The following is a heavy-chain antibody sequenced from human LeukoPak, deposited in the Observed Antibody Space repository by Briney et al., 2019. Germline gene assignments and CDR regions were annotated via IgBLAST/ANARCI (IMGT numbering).Heavy chain of an antibody. CDR2: IYYSGST. J-gene: IGHJ4*02. Sequence: PSETLSLTCTVSGGSISSSSYYWGWIRQPPGKGLEWIGSIYYSGSTYYNPSLKSRVTISVDTSKNQFSLKLSSVTAADTAVYYCARDFRAVGRYYYDSSGYSAPIWNWGQGTLVTVSS. CDR1: GGSISSSSYY. CDR3: ARDFRAVGRYYYDSSGYSAPIWN. V-gene: IGHV4-39*07. D-gene: IGHD3-22*01.